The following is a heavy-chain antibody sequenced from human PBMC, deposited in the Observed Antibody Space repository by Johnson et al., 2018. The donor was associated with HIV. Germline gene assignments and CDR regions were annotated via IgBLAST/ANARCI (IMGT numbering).Heavy chain of an antibody. CDR1: GFTFRSYG. CDR2: ISSSGSSR. D-gene: IGHD4-11*01. CDR3: ARDYRGALDI. Sequence: VQLVESGGGVVQPGGSLRLSCAASGFTFRSYGMHWIRQAPGKGLEWVSYISSSGSSRYYADSVKGRFTITRDNVKNSLYMQMKSLRVEDTAVYFCARDYRGALDIWGQGTMVTVSS. J-gene: IGHJ3*02. V-gene: IGHV3-48*04.